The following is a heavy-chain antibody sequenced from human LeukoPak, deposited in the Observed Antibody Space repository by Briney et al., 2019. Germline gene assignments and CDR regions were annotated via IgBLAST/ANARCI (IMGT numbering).Heavy chain of an antibody. V-gene: IGHV3-23*01. CDR1: GFTFSSYA. CDR2: ISGSGGST. Sequence: GGSLRLSCAASGFTFSSYAMSWVRQAPGEGLEWVSAISGSGGSTYYADSVKGRFTIPRDNSKNTLYLQMNSLRAEDTAVYYCAKLTYYDFWSGYLDYWGQGTLVTVSS. CDR3: AKLTYYDFWSGYLDY. D-gene: IGHD3-3*01. J-gene: IGHJ4*02.